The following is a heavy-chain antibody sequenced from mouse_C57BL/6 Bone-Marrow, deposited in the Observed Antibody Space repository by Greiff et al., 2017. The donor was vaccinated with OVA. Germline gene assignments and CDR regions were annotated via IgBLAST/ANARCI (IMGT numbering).Heavy chain of an antibody. V-gene: IGHV1-55*01. Sequence: QVQLQQPGAELVKPGASVKMSCKASGYTFTSYWITWVKQRPGQGLEWIGDIYPGSGSTNYTEKFKSKATMTVDTSSSTAYMQLSSLTSEDSAVYYCAGGAGYGSSDWYFDVWGTGTTVTVSS. CDR1: GYTFTSYW. J-gene: IGHJ1*03. D-gene: IGHD1-1*01. CDR2: IYPGSGST. CDR3: AGGAGYGSSDWYFDV.